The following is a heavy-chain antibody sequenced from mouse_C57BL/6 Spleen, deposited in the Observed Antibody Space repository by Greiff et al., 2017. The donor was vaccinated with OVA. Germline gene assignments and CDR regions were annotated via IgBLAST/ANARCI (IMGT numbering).Heavy chain of an antibody. Sequence: EVKVVESGGGLVQPGESLKLSCESNEYEFPSHDMSWVRKAPEKRLELVAAINSDGGSTYYPDTMERRFIISRDNTKKTLYLQMSSLRSEDTASYYCARGGYDYDEGFAYWGQGTLVTVSA. CDR3: ARGGYDYDEGFAY. V-gene: IGHV5-2*01. J-gene: IGHJ3*01. CDR2: INSDGGST. CDR1: EYEFPSHD. D-gene: IGHD2-4*01.